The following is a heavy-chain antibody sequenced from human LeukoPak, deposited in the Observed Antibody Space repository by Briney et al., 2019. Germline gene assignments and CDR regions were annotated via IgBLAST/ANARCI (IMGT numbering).Heavy chain of an antibody. CDR2: IYYSGST. J-gene: IGHJ4*02. CDR1: GGSISSYY. V-gene: IGHV4-59*01. D-gene: IGHD5-18*01. CDR3: ARASTATGSNDFDY. Sequence: PSETLSLTCTVSGGSISSYYWSWIRQPPGKGLEWIGYIYYSGSTNYNPSLKSRVTISVDTSKNQFSLKLSSVTAADTAVYYCARASTATGSNDFDYWGQGTLVTVSS.